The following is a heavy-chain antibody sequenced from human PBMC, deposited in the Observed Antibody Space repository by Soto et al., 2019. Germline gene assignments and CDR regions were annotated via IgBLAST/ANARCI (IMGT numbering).Heavy chain of an antibody. CDR3: LIYDCSGDRFFNL. CDR1: GFSFSGSA. CDR2: SRSKADGYAT. V-gene: IGHV3-73*02. J-gene: IGHJ2*01. Sequence: EVQLVESGRGLVKPGGSLKLSCAASGFSFSGSAMHWVRQASGKGLEWVGRSRSKADGYATAYVASVKGRFIVSRQDSKNTAYLEMNSLKIEDSAVYYCLIYDCSGDRFFNLWGRVILATVSP. D-gene: IGHD3-22*01.